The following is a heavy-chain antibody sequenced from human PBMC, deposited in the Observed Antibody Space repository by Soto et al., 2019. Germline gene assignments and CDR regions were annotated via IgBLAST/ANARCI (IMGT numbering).Heavy chain of an antibody. D-gene: IGHD3-3*01. V-gene: IGHV4-59*12. CDR3: ARAGLNRDFWSGYYSHWFDP. CDR2: IQNPGST. J-gene: IGHJ5*02. Sequence: PSETLSLTCIVSGGPMSSYYWSWIRQSPGKGLECLGYIQNPGSTKYNPSLESRVTISVDTSKNQFSLKLSSVTAADTAVYYCARAGLNRDFWSGYYSHWFDPWGQGTLVTVSS. CDR1: GGPMSSYY.